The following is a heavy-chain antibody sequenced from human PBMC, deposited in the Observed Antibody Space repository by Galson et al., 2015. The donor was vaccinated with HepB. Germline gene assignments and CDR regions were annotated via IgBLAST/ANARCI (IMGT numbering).Heavy chain of an antibody. CDR3: AREWQGSSGWDPRAFDI. J-gene: IGHJ3*02. CDR1: GFTFSDYY. D-gene: IGHD6-19*01. V-gene: IGHV3-11*06. Sequence: SLRLSCAASGFTFSDYYMSWIRQAPGKGLEWVSYISSSSSYTNYADSVKGRFTISRDNAKNSLYLQMNSLRAEDTAVYYCAREWQGSSGWDPRAFDIWGQGTMVTVSS. CDR2: ISSSSSYT.